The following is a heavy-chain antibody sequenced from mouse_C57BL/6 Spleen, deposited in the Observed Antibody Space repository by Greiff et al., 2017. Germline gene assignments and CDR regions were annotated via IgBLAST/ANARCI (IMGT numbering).Heavy chain of an antibody. J-gene: IGHJ2*01. V-gene: IGHV3-6*01. CDR3: ARRTFFDY. Sequence: EVQLQESGPGLVKPSQSLSLTCTVTGYSITSCYYWNWSRQFPGNKLEWMGIITYDGSNNYNPSLKNRISITRDTSKNNFCLKLNSVTTEDTATYYCARRTFFDYWGQGTTLTVAS. CDR1: GYSITSCYY. CDR2: ITYDGSN.